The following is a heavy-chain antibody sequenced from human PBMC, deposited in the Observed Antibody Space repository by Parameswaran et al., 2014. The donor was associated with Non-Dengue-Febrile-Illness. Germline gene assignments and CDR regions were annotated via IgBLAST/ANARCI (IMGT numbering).Heavy chain of an antibody. J-gene: IGHJ6*02. D-gene: IGHD6-6*01. CDR2: INHSGST. CDR3: ARAARDRDYYGMDV. Sequence: RWIRSAPRERGLEWIGEINHSGSTNYNPSLKSRVTISVDTSKNQFSLKLSSVTAADTAVYYCARAARDRDYYGMDVWGQGTTVTVSS. V-gene: IGHV4-34*01.